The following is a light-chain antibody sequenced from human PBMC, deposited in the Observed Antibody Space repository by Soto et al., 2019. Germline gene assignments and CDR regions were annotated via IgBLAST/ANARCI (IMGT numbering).Light chain of an antibody. V-gene: IGLV2-8*01. J-gene: IGLJ1*01. CDR3: TSYAGGNNI. CDR1: SSDVGAYNY. CDR2: EVN. Sequence: QSVLTQPPSASGSPGQSVTISCTGTSSDVGAYNYVSWYQQHPGKVPKLMVYEVNKRPSGVPDRFSGSKSGNTASLTVSGLQAEDEADYYCTSYAGGNNIFGTGIKVTVL.